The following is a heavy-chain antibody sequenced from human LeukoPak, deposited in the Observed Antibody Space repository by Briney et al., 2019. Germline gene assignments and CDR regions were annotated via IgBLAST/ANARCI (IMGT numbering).Heavy chain of an antibody. CDR2: INLDGNEV. CDR3: ASGRHDFVH. V-gene: IGHV3-7*01. J-gene: IGHJ4*01. D-gene: IGHD3-16*01. CDR1: GFAFSTYS. Sequence: GGSLRLSCAASGFAFSTYSMTWVRQAPGKGLEWVANINLDGNEVHYVDFLKDRFTISRDNARNSLYLQMNSLRAEDTAVYYCASGRHDFVHWGHGTLVTVSS.